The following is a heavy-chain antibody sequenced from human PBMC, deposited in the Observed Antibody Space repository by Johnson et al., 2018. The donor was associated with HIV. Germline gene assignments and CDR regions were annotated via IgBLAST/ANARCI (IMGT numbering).Heavy chain of an antibody. J-gene: IGHJ3*02. D-gene: IGHD5-24*01. CDR2: IYSGGST. CDR3: ARACRDGYTCDAFDI. Sequence: VQLVESGGDLIQPGGSLRLSCAASGFTVSSNYMSWVRQAPGKGLEWVSVIYSGGSTDYADSLKGRFTISRDNSKNMLYLQMNSLRAEDTAVYYCARACRDGYTCDAFDIWGQGTMVTVSS. V-gene: IGHV3-53*01. CDR1: GFTVSSNY.